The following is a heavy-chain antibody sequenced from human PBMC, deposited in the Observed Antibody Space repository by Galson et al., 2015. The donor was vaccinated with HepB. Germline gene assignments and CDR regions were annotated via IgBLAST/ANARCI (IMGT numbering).Heavy chain of an antibody. CDR3: AKDGYPLLTGYSDY. CDR2: IVGSGGST. Sequence: SLRLSCAASGFTFSTYGMYWVRQAPGKGLEWVSVIVGSGGSTNYADSVKGRFFMSRDNSKNTVYLQMNSLRAEDTAIYYCAKDGYPLLTGYSDYWGQGTLVTVSS. D-gene: IGHD3-9*01. V-gene: IGHV3-23*01. J-gene: IGHJ4*02. CDR1: GFTFSTYG.